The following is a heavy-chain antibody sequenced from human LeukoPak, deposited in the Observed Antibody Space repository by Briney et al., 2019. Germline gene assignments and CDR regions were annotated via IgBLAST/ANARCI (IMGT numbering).Heavy chain of an antibody. CDR2: IIPIFGTA. CDR3: ARGSERDYYYYYGMDV. J-gene: IGHJ6*02. CDR1: GGTFSSYA. V-gene: IGHV1-69*13. D-gene: IGHD2-15*01. Sequence: ASVKVSCKASGGTFSSYAISWVRQAPGQGLEWMGGIIPIFGTANYAQKFQGRVTITADESTSTAYVELSSLRSEDTAVYYCARGSERDYYYYYGMDVWGQGTTVTVSS.